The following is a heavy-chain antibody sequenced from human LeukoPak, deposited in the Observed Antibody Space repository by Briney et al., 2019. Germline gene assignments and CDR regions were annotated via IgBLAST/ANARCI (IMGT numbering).Heavy chain of an antibody. CDR3: ARESVFDIAVAVKWEGGWFDP. CDR2: IIPIFGTA. D-gene: IGHD6-19*01. V-gene: IGHV1-69*05. Sequence: GASVKVSCKASGYTFTSYGISWVRQAPGQGLEWMGGIIPIFGTANYAQKFQGRVTITTDESTSTAYMELSSLRSEDTAVYYCARESVFDIAVAVKWEGGWFDPWGQGTLVTVSS. CDR1: GYTFTSYG. J-gene: IGHJ5*02.